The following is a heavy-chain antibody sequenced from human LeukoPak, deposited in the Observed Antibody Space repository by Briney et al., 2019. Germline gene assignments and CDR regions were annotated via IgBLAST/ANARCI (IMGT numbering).Heavy chain of an antibody. CDR3: ARLGYSGSYYGFSYYYYMDV. J-gene: IGHJ6*03. Sequence: PGGSLRLSCAASGFTFSSYMMTWVRQAPGKGLEWVANIKQDGSEKYYEDSVKGRFTISRDNAKNSLYLQMNSLRAEDTAVYYCARLGYSGSYYGFSYYYYMDVWGKGTTVTVSS. D-gene: IGHD1-26*01. CDR1: GFTFSSYM. CDR2: IKQDGSEK. V-gene: IGHV3-7*01.